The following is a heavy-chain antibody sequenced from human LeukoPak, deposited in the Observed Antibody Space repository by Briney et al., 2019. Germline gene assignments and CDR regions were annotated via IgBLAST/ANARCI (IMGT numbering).Heavy chain of an antibody. J-gene: IGHJ6*02. CDR3: ARNFDSIYGMDV. Sequence: ETLSLTCAVSGGSISSGGYSWSWVRQAPGKGLEWVANIKQDGSEKYYVDSVKGRFTISRDNAKNSLYLQMNSLRAEDTAVYYCARNFDSIYGMDVWGQGTTVTVSS. V-gene: IGHV3-7*03. CDR2: IKQDGSEK. D-gene: IGHD3-9*01. CDR1: GGSISSGGYS.